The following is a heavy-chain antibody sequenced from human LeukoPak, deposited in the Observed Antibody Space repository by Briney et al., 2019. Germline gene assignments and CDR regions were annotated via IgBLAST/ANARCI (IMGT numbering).Heavy chain of an antibody. CDR3: TKEDYGNYVSPH. V-gene: IGHV3-15*01. Sequence: GGSLRLSCAASGFTFSNAWMSWVRQAPGKGLEWVVRIKRKSDGGATDYAAPVKGRFTISRADSKNNLYLQMNSLKTEDTALYYCTKEDYGNYVSPHWGQGTLVTVSS. D-gene: IGHD4-11*01. CDR2: IKRKSDGGAT. CDR1: GFTFSNAW. J-gene: IGHJ4*02.